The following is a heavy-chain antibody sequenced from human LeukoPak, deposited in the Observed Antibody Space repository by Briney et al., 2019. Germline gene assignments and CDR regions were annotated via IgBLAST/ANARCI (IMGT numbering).Heavy chain of an antibody. J-gene: IGHJ3*02. CDR2: IYYSGST. CDR1: GGSISSYY. Sequence: SETLSLTCTGSGGSISSYYWSWIRQPPGKGLEWIGYIYYSGSTNYNPSLKSRVTISVDTSKNQFSLKLSSVTAADTAVYYCARTYYYDSSGYYSDAFAIWAQRTMVTVSS. CDR3: ARTYYYDSSGYYSDAFAI. V-gene: IGHV4-59*01. D-gene: IGHD3-22*01.